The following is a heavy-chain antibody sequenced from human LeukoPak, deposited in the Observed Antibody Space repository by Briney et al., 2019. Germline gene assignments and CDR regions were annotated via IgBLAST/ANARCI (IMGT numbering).Heavy chain of an antibody. CDR2: IIPIFGTA. Sequence: VASVKVSCKASGGTFSSYAISWVRQAPGQGLEWMGGIIPIFGTANYAQEFQGRVTITADESTSTAYMELSSLRSEDTAVYYCARGDYYDSSGYFLWGFDYWGQGTLVTVSS. D-gene: IGHD3-22*01. CDR3: ARGDYYDSSGYFLWGFDY. V-gene: IGHV1-69*13. CDR1: GGTFSSYA. J-gene: IGHJ4*02.